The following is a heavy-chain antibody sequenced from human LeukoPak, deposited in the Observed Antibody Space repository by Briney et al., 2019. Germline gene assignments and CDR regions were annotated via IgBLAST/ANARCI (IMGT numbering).Heavy chain of an antibody. CDR2: IYYSGST. CDR3: TIESPDYYDSSGYYPGVAFDI. CDR1: GGSISSSSYY. V-gene: IGHV4-39*01. D-gene: IGHD3-22*01. J-gene: IGHJ3*02. Sequence: PSETLSLTCTVSGGSISSSSYYWGWIRQPPGKGLEWIGSIYYSGSTYYSPSLKSRVTISVDTSKNQFSLKLSSVTAADTAVYYSTIESPDYYDSSGYYPGVAFDIWGQGTMVTVSS.